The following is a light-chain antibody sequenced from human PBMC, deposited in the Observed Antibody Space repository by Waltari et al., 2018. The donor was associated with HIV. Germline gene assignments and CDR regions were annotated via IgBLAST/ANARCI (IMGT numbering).Light chain of an antibody. V-gene: IGLV3-21*01. J-gene: IGLJ1*01. Sequence: SYVLTQPPSVSVAPGKTATITCWGHNIGDKSVHWYQQKSVQAPVLVICYESARPPGLPERISGSYSGNTATLTSSRVEAGDEADYYCQVWDSNSDQYVFGTETKVTVL. CDR2: YES. CDR3: QVWDSNSDQYV. CDR1: NIGDKS.